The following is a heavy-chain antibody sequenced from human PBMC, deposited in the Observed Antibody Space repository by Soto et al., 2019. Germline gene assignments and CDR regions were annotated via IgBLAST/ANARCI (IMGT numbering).Heavy chain of an antibody. CDR1: GFTFTDSW. CDR3: VRGPSGYVGS. Sequence: GGSLRLSCVASGFTFTDSWMHWVRQAPGKGLVWVSRVKTDGTYTTYADSVKGRFTISRDNAKNTLYLQMNSLRAEDTALYYCVRGPSGYVGSWGQGTLVTVSS. J-gene: IGHJ5*02. CDR2: VKTDGTYT. D-gene: IGHD3-3*01. V-gene: IGHV3-74*01.